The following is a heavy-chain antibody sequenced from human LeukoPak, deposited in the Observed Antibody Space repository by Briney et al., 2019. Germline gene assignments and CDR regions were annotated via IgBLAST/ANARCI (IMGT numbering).Heavy chain of an antibody. V-gene: IGHV5-51*01. D-gene: IGHD6-19*01. Sequence: LKISCKASGCSFTSYWIGWVRQMPGKGLEWMGIIYPCDSGTRYSPSFQSQVTLSADKSISTPYLQWSSRKASDTAMYYCARLLAYSSGFDYWRQGPVVSVS. J-gene: IGHJ4*02. CDR1: GCSFTSYW. CDR3: ARLLAYSSGFDY. CDR2: IYPCDSGT.